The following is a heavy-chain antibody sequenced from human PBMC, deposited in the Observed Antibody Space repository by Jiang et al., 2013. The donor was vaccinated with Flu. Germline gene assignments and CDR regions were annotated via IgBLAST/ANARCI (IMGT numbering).Heavy chain of an antibody. CDR1: GGSISSYY. Sequence: GPGLVKPSETLSLTCTVSGGSISSYYWSWIRQPPGKGLEWIGYIYYSGSTNYNPSLKSRVTISVDTSKNQFSLKLSSVTAADTAVYYCARGEGYSSSWYRFDYWGQGTLVTVSS. CDR3: ARGEGYSSSWYRFDY. D-gene: IGHD6-13*01. J-gene: IGHJ4*02. CDR2: IYYSGST. V-gene: IGHV4-59*01.